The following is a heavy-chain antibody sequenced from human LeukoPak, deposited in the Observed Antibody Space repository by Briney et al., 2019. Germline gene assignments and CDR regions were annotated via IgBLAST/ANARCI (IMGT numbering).Heavy chain of an antibody. Sequence: GGSLRLSCTASGFTFRDFYMTWIRQAPGKGLEWISYISPSGTTILYADSVKGRFTISRDNAENSLYLQMNSLRAEDTAVYYCARGDYGRYASDKWGPGTKVTVSS. CDR1: GFTFRDFY. CDR3: ARGDYGRYASDK. V-gene: IGHV3-11*01. D-gene: IGHD4/OR15-4a*01. J-gene: IGHJ3*02. CDR2: ISPSGTTI.